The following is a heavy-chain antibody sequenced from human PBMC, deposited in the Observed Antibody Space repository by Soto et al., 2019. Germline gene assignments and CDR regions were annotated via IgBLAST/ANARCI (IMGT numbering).Heavy chain of an antibody. J-gene: IGHJ4*02. CDR3: ARRIDYSNYVLDY. Sequence: SVKVSCKASGGTFSSYAISWVRQAPGQGLEWMGGIIPIFGTANYAQKFQGRVTITADESTSTAYMELSSLRSEDTAVCYCARRIDYSNYVLDYWGQRTLVTVSS. CDR1: GGTFSSYA. D-gene: IGHD4-4*01. V-gene: IGHV1-69*13. CDR2: IIPIFGTA.